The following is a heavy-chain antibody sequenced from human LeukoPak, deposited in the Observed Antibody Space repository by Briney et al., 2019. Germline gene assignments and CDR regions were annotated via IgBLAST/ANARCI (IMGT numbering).Heavy chain of an antibody. CDR1: GFTFSDFY. V-gene: IGHV3-11*01. CDR3: AREKYGGDSRFYFDY. D-gene: IGHD2-21*02. Sequence: GSLRLSCAASGFTFSDFYMSWIRQAPGKGLEWISYITTAGSTTYYADSVKGRFTLSRDNAKNSLYLQMTSLRAEDTAIYYCAREKYGGDSRFYFDYWGQGALVSVSS. J-gene: IGHJ4*02. CDR2: ITTAGSTT.